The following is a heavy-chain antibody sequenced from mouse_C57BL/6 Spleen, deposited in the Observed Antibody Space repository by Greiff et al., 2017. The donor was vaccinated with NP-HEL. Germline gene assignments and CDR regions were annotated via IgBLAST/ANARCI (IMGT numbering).Heavy chain of an antibody. CDR1: GFTFSDYG. D-gene: IGHD6-2*01. CDR3: ARFYSLYYYAMDY. Sequence: EVKLMESGGGLVKPGGSLKLSCAASGFTFSDYGMHWVRQAPEKGLEWVAYISSGSSTIYYADTVKGRFTSSRDNAKNTLFLQMTSLRSEDTAMYYCARFYSLYYYAMDYWGQGTSVTVSS. CDR2: ISSGSSTI. J-gene: IGHJ4*01. V-gene: IGHV5-17*01.